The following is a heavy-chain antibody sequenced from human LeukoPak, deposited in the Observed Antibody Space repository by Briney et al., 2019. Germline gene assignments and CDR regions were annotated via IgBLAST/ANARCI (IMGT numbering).Heavy chain of an antibody. CDR3: ATDLSSYCSGGYSFLSY. CDR1: GFAFSNAW. CDR2: IKSKADGGTT. D-gene: IGHD2-15*01. Sequence: GGSLRLSCAASGFAFSNAWMSWVRQAPGKGLEWVGRIKSKADGGTTDYAAPVKGRFTISRDDSKNTLYLQMNSLKTEDTAVYYCATDLSSYCSGGYSFLSYWGQGTLVTVSS. J-gene: IGHJ4*02. V-gene: IGHV3-15*01.